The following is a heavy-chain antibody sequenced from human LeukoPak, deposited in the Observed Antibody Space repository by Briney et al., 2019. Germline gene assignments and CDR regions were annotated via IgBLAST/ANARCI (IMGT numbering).Heavy chain of an antibody. CDR1: GYTFTGYY. CDR2: INPNSGGT. D-gene: IGHD2-15*01. J-gene: IGHJ4*02. CDR3: ASLGYCSGGSCYGGIDY. Sequence: GASVKVSCKASGYTFTGYYMHWVRQAPGQGLEWMGWINPNSGGTNYAQKFQGRVTMTRDTSISTAYMELSRLRSDDTAVYYCASLGYCSGGSCYGGIDYWGQGTLVTVSS. V-gene: IGHV1-2*02.